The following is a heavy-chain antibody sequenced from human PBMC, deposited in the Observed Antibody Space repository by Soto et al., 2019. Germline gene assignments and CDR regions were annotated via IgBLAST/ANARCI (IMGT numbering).Heavy chain of an antibody. J-gene: IGHJ5*02. Sequence: QVQLVQSGAEVKKPGSSVKVSCKASGGTFSSYAISWVRQAPGQGLEWMGGIIPIFGTANYAQKFQGRVTIPADESPSTADMELSSLRSEDTPVFYCAEAGSNGEPYNWSAPWGQGPLVTVSS. V-gene: IGHV1-69*01. D-gene: IGHD4-17*01. CDR3: AEAGSNGEPYNWSAP. CDR1: GGTFSSYA. CDR2: IIPIFGTA.